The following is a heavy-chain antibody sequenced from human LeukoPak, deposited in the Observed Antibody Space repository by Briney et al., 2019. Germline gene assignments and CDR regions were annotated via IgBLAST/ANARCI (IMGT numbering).Heavy chain of an antibody. CDR2: IYYSGST. V-gene: IGHV4-59*12. Sequence: SETLTLTCTVSGGSISSYYWSWIRQPPGKGLEWIGFIYYSGSTNYTPSLKSRFTISVDTSKNQFSLQLNTLTAAHTAVYYCARSSCITICGVVISNNWFDPWGQGTLVTVSS. D-gene: IGHD3-3*01. CDR3: ARSSCITICGVVISNNWFDP. J-gene: IGHJ5*02. CDR1: GGSISSYY.